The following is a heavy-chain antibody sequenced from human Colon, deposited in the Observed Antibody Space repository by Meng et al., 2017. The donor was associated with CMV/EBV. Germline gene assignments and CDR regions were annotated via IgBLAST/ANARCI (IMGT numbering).Heavy chain of an antibody. CDR2: ISAYNGNT. D-gene: IGHD6-13*01. Sequence: QVQLVQSGAEMKKPGASVTVSCKASGYTFSNYGISWLRQAPGQGLEWMGWISAYNGNTNYAQNFQGRLTVPTDTSTNTAYMELTRLRSDDTAVYFCARGGYISSWYVAPDYWGQGTLVTVSS. CDR3: ARGGYISSWYVAPDY. V-gene: IGHV1-18*01. J-gene: IGHJ4*02. CDR1: GYTFSNYG.